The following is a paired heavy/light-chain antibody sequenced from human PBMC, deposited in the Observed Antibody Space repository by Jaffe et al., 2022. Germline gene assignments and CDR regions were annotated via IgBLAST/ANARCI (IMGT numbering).Light chain of an antibody. V-gene: IGLV3-21*02. Sequence: SYVLTQPPSVSVAPGQTATITCGGDNIGGKSVHWYQQKPGQAPVLVVYDDSDRPSGIPERFSGSNSGNTATLTISRVEAGDEADYYCQVWDTTSNHWVFGGGTEMTVL. CDR3: QVWDTTSNHWV. CDR1: NIGGKS. CDR2: DDS. J-gene: IGLJ3*02.
Heavy chain of an antibody. CDR1: GSTFSNYW. J-gene: IGHJ3*02. V-gene: IGHV3-74*01. CDR3: AARGVVGAKGFHI. D-gene: IGHD1-26*01. Sequence: EVQLVESGGGLVQPGGSLRLSCAASGSTFSNYWMHWVRQAPGKGLVWVSRINSDGSTTGYADSVKGRFTTSRDNAKNTLYLQMNSLRAEDTSVYYCAARGVVGAKGFHIWGQGTMVTVSS. CDR2: INSDGSTT.